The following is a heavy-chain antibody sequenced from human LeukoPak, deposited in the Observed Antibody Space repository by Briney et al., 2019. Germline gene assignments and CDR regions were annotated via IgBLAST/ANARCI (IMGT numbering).Heavy chain of an antibody. J-gene: IGHJ3*02. D-gene: IGHD3-22*01. V-gene: IGHV4-39*07. CDR2: IYYSGST. CDR3: ARDWPLYYDSRDSDAFDI. Sequence: SETLSLTCTVSGGSISSSSYYWGWIRQPPGKGLEWIGSIYYSGSTYYNPSLKSRVTISVDTSKNQFSLKLSSVTAADTAVYYCARDWPLYYDSRDSDAFDIWGQGTMVTVSS. CDR1: GGSISSSSYY.